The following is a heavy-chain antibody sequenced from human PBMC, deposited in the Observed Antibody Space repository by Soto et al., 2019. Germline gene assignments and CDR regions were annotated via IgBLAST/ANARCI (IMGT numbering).Heavy chain of an antibody. CDR1: GFSLSSTRRA. CDR3: AHIVVAGLGYYFDY. V-gene: IGHV2-5*02. D-gene: IGHD6-19*01. CDR2: IYWDDDK. J-gene: IGHJ4*02. Sequence: QITLKESGPTLVKPTQTLTLTCTSSGFSLSSTRRAVGWIRQPPGKALEWLALIYWDDDKRYSPFLKSRLTITKDTSKNQVVLTMSNMDPVDTARYYCAHIVVAGLGYYFDYWGQGTLVTVSS.